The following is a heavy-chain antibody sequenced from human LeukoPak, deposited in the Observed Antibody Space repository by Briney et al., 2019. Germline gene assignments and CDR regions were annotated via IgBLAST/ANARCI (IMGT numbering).Heavy chain of an antibody. CDR3: ARDPRGYSGYDQRALDY. CDR2: INSDGSST. J-gene: IGHJ4*02. Sequence: GGSLRLSCAASGFTFSSYWMHWVRQAPGKGLVWVSRINSDGSSTSYADSVKGRFTISRDNAKNTLYLQMNGLRAEDTAVYYCARDPRGYSGYDQRALDYWGRGTLVTVSS. CDR1: GFTFSSYW. V-gene: IGHV3-74*01. D-gene: IGHD5-12*01.